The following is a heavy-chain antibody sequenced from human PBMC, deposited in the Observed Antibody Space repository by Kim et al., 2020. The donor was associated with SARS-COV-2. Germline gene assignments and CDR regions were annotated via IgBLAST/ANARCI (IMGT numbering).Heavy chain of an antibody. CDR3: ARRPDITHAGEY. CDR1: GGTFSSYA. CDR2: IIPIFGTA. J-gene: IGHJ4*02. Sequence: SVKVSCKASGGTFSSYAISWVRQAPGQGLEWMGGIIPIFGTANYAQKFQGRVKITADESTSTAYMELSSLRSEDKAVYYWARRPDITHAGEYWGQGTLV. D-gene: IGHD3-10*01. V-gene: IGHV1-69*13.